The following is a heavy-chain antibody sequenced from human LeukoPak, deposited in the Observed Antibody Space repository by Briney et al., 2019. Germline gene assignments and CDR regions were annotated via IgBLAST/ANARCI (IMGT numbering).Heavy chain of an antibody. D-gene: IGHD3-10*01. CDR1: GFTFSRCD. CDR3: AKRSMVRGVQFDAFDL. V-gene: IGHV3-30*02. J-gene: IGHJ3*01. Sequence: GGSLRLSCAASGFTFSRCDMHWVRQAPGKGLEWVAFVLYDGSLKYYADSVRGRVTISRDNSKNTLYLQMNSLRAEDTAVYYCAKRSMVRGVQFDAFDLWGQGTVVTVSS. CDR2: VLYDGSLK.